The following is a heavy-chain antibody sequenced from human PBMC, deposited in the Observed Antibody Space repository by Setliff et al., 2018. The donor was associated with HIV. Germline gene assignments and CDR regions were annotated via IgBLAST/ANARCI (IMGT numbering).Heavy chain of an antibody. CDR1: GYTFTTNG. V-gene: IGHV1-18*01. D-gene: IGHD3-22*01. Sequence: ASVKVSCKASGYTFTTNGISWVRQAPGQGLEWMGWINTYDSQTNYAHKLQGRVTMTADTSANTAYMDLKSLRSDDTAVYYCARVSLEVDYDFRQGYYYYYMDVWGKGTTVTV. J-gene: IGHJ6*03. CDR3: ARVSLEVDYDFRQGYYYYYMDV. CDR2: INTYDSQT.